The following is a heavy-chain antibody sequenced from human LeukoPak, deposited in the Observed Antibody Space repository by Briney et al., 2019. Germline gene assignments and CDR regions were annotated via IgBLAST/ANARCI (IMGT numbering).Heavy chain of an antibody. CDR1: GGSFSGYY. Sequence: PSETLSLTCAVYGGSFSGYYWSWIRQPPGKGLEWIGEINHSGSTNYNPSLKSRVTISVDTSKNQFSLKLSSVTAEDTAVYYCARGRYYYYMDVWGKGTTVTISS. J-gene: IGHJ6*03. CDR3: ARGRYYYYMDV. V-gene: IGHV4-34*01. CDR2: INHSGST.